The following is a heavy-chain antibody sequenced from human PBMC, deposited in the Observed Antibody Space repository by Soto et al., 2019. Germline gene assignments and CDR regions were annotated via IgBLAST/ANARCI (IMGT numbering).Heavy chain of an antibody. D-gene: IGHD3-3*01. CDR1: GGSISSGDYY. J-gene: IGHJ3*02. V-gene: IGHV4-30-4*01. CDR3: ARWGDRSGAFDI. Sequence: QVQLQESGPGLVKPSQTLSLTCTVSGGSISSGDYYWSWIRQPPGKGPEWIGYIYYSGSTYYNPSLKSRXXIXVXKSKNQFSLKLSSVTAADTAVYYCARWGDRSGAFDIWGQGTMVTVSS. CDR2: IYYSGST.